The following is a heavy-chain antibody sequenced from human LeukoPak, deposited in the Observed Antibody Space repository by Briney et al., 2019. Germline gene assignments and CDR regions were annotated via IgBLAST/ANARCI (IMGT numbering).Heavy chain of an antibody. V-gene: IGHV3-74*01. J-gene: IGHJ6*02. CDR3: ARGEITYYYDSSGYYRNGYYYGMDV. CDR1: GFTFSSYW. CDR2: INSDGSST. D-gene: IGHD3-22*01. Sequence: GGSLRLSCAASGFTFSSYWMHCVRQAPGKGLVWVSRINSDGSSTSYADSVKGRFTISRDNAKNTLYLQMNSLRAEDTAVYYCARGEITYYYDSSGYYRNGYYYGMDVWGQGTTVTVSS.